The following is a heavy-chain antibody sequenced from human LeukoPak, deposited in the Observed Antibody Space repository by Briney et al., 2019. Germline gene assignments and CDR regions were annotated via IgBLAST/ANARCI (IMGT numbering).Heavy chain of an antibody. Sequence: PSETLSLTCTVSGGSISSSSYYWGWIRQPPGKGLEWIGSIYYSGSTYYNPSLKSRVTISVDTSKNQFSLKLSSVTAADTAVYYCARGSRTFGVVVVVATAGGAFDIWGQGTMVTVSS. D-gene: IGHD2-15*01. CDR3: ARGSRTFGVVVVVATAGGAFDI. J-gene: IGHJ3*02. CDR1: GGSISSSSYY. CDR2: IYYSGST. V-gene: IGHV4-39*01.